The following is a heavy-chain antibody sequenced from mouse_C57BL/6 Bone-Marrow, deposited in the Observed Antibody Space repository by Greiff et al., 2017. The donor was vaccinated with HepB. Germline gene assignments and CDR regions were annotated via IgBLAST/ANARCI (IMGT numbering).Heavy chain of an antibody. Sequence: QVQLQQSGPGLVQPSQSLSITCTVSGFSLTSYGVHWVRQSPGKGLEWLGVIWRGGSTDYNAAFMSRLSITKDNSKSQVFFQMNSLQADDTAIYYCAKNWGYYGLRGYFDVWGTGTTVTVSS. D-gene: IGHD2-1*01. CDR2: IWRGGST. J-gene: IGHJ1*03. V-gene: IGHV2-5*01. CDR3: AKNWGYYGLRGYFDV. CDR1: GFSLTSYG.